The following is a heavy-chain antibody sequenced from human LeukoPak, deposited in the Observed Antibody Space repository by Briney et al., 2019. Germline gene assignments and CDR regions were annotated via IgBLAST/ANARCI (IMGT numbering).Heavy chain of an antibody. Sequence: GGSLRLSCVVSGFTFSSYSMNWVRQAPGKGLEWVSSISSKSNYIYYADSLKGRFTISRGNAKNSLYLQMNSLRAEDTAVYYCAREQGMATIDYWGQGTLVTVSS. J-gene: IGHJ4*02. CDR1: GFTFSSYS. CDR2: ISSKSNYI. D-gene: IGHD5-24*01. V-gene: IGHV3-21*01. CDR3: AREQGMATIDY.